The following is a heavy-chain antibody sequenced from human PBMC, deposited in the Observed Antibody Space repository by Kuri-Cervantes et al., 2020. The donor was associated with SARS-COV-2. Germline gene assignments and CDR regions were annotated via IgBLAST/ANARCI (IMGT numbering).Heavy chain of an antibody. V-gene: IGHV1-69*06. CDR3: ARSGYCSGGNCYAIYYYYGMDV. CDR1: GSTFSSYA. J-gene: IGHJ6*02. CDR2: IIPIFGTA. Sequence: SVKVSCKASGSTFSSYAISWVRQAPGQGLEWMGGIIPIFGTAKYAQKFQGRVTITADKSTSTAYMELSSLRSEDTAVYYCARSGYCSGGNCYAIYYYYGMDVWGQGTTVTVSS. D-gene: IGHD2-15*01.